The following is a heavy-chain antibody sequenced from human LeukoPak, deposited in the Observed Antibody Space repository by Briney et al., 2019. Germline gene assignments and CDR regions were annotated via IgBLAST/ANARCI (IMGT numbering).Heavy chain of an antibody. D-gene: IGHD1-26*01. Sequence: GGSLRLSCAASGFTFSSYSINWVRQAPRKGMEWVSSISSSSSYIYYAGSVKRRFTISKDNTKNSRYLQMNSLRAEDRAVYYCASLTSGGYDWFDPGGQGSLVTVSS. CDR1: GFTFSSYS. V-gene: IGHV3-21*01. J-gene: IGHJ5*02. CDR2: ISSSSSYI. CDR3: ASLTSGGYDWFDP.